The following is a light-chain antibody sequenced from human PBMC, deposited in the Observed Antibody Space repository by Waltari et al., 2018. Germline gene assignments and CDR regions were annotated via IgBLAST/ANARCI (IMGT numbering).Light chain of an antibody. CDR3: LHDYSYPRT. V-gene: IGKV1-6*01. CDR2: SAS. CDR1: QGISNE. Sequence: AIQMTQSPSSLSASVGDRVTITCRASQGISNELGWYQQKPGKAPKLLIYSASSLESGVPSRFSGSGSGTDFTLTISSLRPEDFATYYCLHDYSYPRTFGQGTKVEIK. J-gene: IGKJ1*01.